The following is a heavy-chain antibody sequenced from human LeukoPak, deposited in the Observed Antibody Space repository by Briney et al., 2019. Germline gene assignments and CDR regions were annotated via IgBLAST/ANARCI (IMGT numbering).Heavy chain of an antibody. CDR2: IYSGGST. CDR3: ARDGSGSYYPIDY. V-gene: IGHV3-53*01. J-gene: IGHJ4*02. Sequence: GGSLRLSCAASGFTVSSNYMSWVRQAPGKGLEWVSVIYSGGSTYYADSVKGRFTISRDNSKNTLYLQMNSLRAVDTAVYYCARDGSGSYYPIDYWGQGTLVTVSS. D-gene: IGHD3-10*01. CDR1: GFTVSSNY.